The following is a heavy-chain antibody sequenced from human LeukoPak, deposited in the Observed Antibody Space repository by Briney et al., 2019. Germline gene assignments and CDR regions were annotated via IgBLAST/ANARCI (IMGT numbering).Heavy chain of an antibody. CDR3: ARVPPIYYDILTGYFDY. D-gene: IGHD3-9*01. Sequence: GASVKVSCKASGGTFSSYAISWVRQAPGQGLEWMGGIIPIFGTANYAQKFQGRVTITADESTSTAYMELSSLRSEDTAVYYCARVPPIYYDILTGYFDYWGQGTLVTVSS. J-gene: IGHJ4*02. CDR1: GGTFSSYA. CDR2: IIPIFGTA. V-gene: IGHV1-69*13.